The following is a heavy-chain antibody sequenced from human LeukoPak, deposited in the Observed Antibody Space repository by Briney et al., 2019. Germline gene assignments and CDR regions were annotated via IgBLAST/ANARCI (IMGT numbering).Heavy chain of an antibody. CDR2: ISSSSSYI. Sequence: GGSLRLSCAASGFTVSSYSMNCVRQAPGKGLEWVSSISSSSSYIYYADSVKGRFTISRDNAKNSLYLQMNSLRAEDTAVYYCARGNYDSSGYYLDYWGQGTLVTVSS. D-gene: IGHD3-22*01. CDR3: ARGNYDSSGYYLDY. V-gene: IGHV3-21*01. CDR1: GFTVSSYS. J-gene: IGHJ4*02.